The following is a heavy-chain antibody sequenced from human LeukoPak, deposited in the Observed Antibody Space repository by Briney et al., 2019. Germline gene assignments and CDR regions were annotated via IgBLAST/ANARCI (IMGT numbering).Heavy chain of an antibody. Sequence: PSETLSLTCTVSGDFISDATYYWGWIRQPPGKGLEWIGSIYYSGSPYYNPSLKSRVTISVDTSNNQFSLKLSSVTAADTAVYYCARKPIVSSSWYYFDYWGQGTLVTVSS. CDR1: GDFISDATYY. CDR3: ARKPIVSSSWYYFDY. V-gene: IGHV4-39*07. CDR2: IYYSGSP. D-gene: IGHD6-13*01. J-gene: IGHJ4*02.